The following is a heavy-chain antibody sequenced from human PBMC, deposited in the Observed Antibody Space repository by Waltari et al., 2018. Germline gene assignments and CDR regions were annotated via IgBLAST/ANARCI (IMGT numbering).Heavy chain of an antibody. V-gene: IGHV1-69-2*01. CDR3: AVSGTISERGYYYYGMDV. CDR1: GYTFNDYY. D-gene: IGHD2-8*01. J-gene: IGHJ6*02. Sequence: EVQLVQSGAEVKKPGATVKISCKVSGYTFNDYYMPWVQQATGQGLEWMGLVDPEDGETIYAEKFQGRVTITADTSTDTAYMELSSLRSEDTAVYYCAVSGTISERGYYYYGMDVWGQGTTVTVSS. CDR2: VDPEDGET.